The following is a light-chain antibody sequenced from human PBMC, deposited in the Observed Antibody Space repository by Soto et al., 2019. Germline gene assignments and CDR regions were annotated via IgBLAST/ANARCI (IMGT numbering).Light chain of an antibody. J-gene: IGKJ1*01. CDR3: QQYNSAPWT. CDR1: QGISNY. CDR2: AAS. Sequence: DIQMTQSPSSLSASVGDRVTITSRASQGISNYLAWYQQKPGTVPKLLISAASTLQTGVPSRFSGGGSGTDFTLTISSLQPEDVATYYCQQYNSAPWTFGQGTKVDIK. V-gene: IGKV1-27*01.